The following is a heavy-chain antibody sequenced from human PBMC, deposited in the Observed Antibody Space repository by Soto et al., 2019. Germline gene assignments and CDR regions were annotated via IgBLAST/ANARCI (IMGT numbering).Heavy chain of an antibody. Sequence: GGSLRLSCAASGYTFSDYWMSWVRQAPGKGLEWVANIKQDGSDKYYVDSVKGRFTISRDNAKKSLYLQMSSLRAEDTAVYYCARGGRPDIWGQGTMVTVSS. V-gene: IGHV3-7*01. CDR1: GYTFSDYW. CDR3: ARGGRPDI. J-gene: IGHJ3*02. CDR2: IKQDGSDK. D-gene: IGHD3-10*01.